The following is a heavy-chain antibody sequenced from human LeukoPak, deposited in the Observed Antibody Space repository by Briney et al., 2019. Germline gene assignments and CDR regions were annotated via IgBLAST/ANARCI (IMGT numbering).Heavy chain of an antibody. CDR1: GFTVSSYY. CDR2: IYSGGST. CDR3: ARDLHPRLTGYFDY. D-gene: IGHD3-16*01. J-gene: IGHJ4*02. Sequence: AGGSLRLSCVASGFTVSSYYVSWVRQAPGKGLEWVSVIYSGGSTYYADSVGGRFTVSRDNSKNTLYLEMKSLRADDTAVYYCARDLHPRLTGYFDYWGQGTVITVSS. V-gene: IGHV3-53*01.